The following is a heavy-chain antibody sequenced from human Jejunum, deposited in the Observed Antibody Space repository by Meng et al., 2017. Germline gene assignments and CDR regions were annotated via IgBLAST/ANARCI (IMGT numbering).Heavy chain of an antibody. CDR1: GFIFSNYW. CDR3: ATVGDGYIYEARGS. J-gene: IGHJ5*02. D-gene: IGHD5-18*01. CDR2: TNQDGSHK. V-gene: IGHV3-7*01. Sequence: GESLKISCAASGFIFSNYWMTWVRQAPGKGLEWVACTNQDGSHKYSVDSVKGRFTISRDNAKNSLYLQMSSLRAEDTAVYYCATVGDGYIYEARGSWGQGTLVTGAS.